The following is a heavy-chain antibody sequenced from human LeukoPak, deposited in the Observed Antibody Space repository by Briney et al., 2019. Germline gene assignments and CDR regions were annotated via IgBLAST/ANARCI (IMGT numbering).Heavy chain of an antibody. D-gene: IGHD4-17*01. J-gene: IGHJ6*02. CDR2: ISGSGGST. V-gene: IGHV3-23*01. Sequence: GGSLRLSCAASGFTFSSYAMSWVRQAPGKGLEWVSAISGSGGSTYYADSVKGRFTISRDNSKNTLYLQMNSLRAEDTAVYYCAKFGHDYGDYVRSPPYYYHYGMDVWGQGTTVTVSS. CDR3: AKFGHDYGDYVRSPPYYYHYGMDV. CDR1: GFTFSSYA.